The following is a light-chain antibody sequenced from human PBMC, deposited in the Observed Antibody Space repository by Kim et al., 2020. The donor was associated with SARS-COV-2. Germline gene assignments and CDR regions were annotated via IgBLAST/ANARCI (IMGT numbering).Light chain of an antibody. CDR1: KLGDKY. J-gene: IGLJ2*01. CDR2: QDN. CDR3: QAWDRSTAV. V-gene: IGLV3-1*01. Sequence: SYELTQPPSVSVSPGQTASITCSGDKLGDKYAFWYQQTPGHSPVLVIYQDNKRPSGIPERFSGSNSANTATLTISGTQAMDEADYYCQAWDRSTAVFGGGTQLTVL.